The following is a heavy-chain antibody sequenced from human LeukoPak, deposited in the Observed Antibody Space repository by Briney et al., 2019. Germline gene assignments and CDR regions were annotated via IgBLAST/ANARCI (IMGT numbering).Heavy chain of an antibody. J-gene: IGHJ4*02. D-gene: IGHD6-19*01. CDR1: GFSFSDYD. V-gene: IGHV3-23*01. CDR3: AKEARGWVPDY. Sequence: PGGSLRLSCAASGFSFSDYDMTWVRQAPGKGLEWVAWISTSSTTIYYADSVKGRFTISRDNSKNTLYLQMNSLRAEDTAVYYCAKEARGWVPDYWGQGTLVTVSS. CDR2: ISTSSTTI.